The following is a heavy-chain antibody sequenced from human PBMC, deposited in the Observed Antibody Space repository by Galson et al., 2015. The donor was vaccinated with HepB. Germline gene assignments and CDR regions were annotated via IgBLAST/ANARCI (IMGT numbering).Heavy chain of an antibody. V-gene: IGHV3-15*01. CDR3: TTLTQWELLRGLPQRSMYFFDY. D-gene: IGHD1-26*01. CDR1: GFTFSNAW. CDR2: IKSKIDGGTT. Sequence: SLRLSCAASGFTFSNAWMSWVRQAPGKGLEWVGRIKSKIDGGTTDYAAPVKGRFTISRDDSKNTLYLQMNSLKTEDTAVYYCTTLTQWELLRGLPQRSMYFFDYWGQGTLVTVSS. J-gene: IGHJ4*02.